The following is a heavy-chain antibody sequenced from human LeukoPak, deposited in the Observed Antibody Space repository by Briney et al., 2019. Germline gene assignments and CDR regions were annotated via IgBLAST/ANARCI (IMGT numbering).Heavy chain of an antibody. CDR2: ISYDGSNK. V-gene: IGHV3-30-3*01. Sequence: PGGSLRLSCAASGFTFSSYAMSWVRQAPGKGLEWVAVISYDGSNKYYADSVKGRFTISRDNSKNTLYLQMNSLRAEDTAVYYCARETQLWLQNDYWGQGTLVTVSS. J-gene: IGHJ4*02. CDR3: ARETQLWLQNDY. CDR1: GFTFSSYA. D-gene: IGHD5-18*01.